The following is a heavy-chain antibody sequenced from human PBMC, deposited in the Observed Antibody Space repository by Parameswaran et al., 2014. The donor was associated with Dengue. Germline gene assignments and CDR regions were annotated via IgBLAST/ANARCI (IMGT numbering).Heavy chain of an antibody. Sequence: WIRQPPGKGLMWVSRMNRDGSATDYTDSVKGRFTISRDNAKNTLYLQMNSLRPDDTAVYYCARGASPYGDYWTYFDYWGQGILVTVSS. J-gene: IGHJ4*02. D-gene: IGHD4-17*01. V-gene: IGHV3-74*01. CDR2: MNRDGSAT. CDR3: ARGASPYGDYWTYFDY.